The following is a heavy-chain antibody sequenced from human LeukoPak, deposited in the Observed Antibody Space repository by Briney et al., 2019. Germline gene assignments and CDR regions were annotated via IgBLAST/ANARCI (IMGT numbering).Heavy chain of an antibody. D-gene: IGHD6-19*01. V-gene: IGHV3-21*01. CDR2: ISGSSGYM. CDR1: GFSFSSYS. J-gene: IGHJ4*02. CDR3: ARDGYSSGWHGYYFDY. Sequence: PGGSLRLSCAASGFSFSSYSMNWVRQAPGKGLEWVSSISGSSGYMSYADSVKGRFTISRDNAKNSLYLQMNSLRAEDTAVYYCARDGYSSGWHGYYFDYWGQGTVVTVSS.